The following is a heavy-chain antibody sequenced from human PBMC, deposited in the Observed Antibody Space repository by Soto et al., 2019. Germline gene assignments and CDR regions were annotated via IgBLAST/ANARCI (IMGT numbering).Heavy chain of an antibody. CDR3: ASYGIAVGSNWFDP. D-gene: IGHD6-19*01. CDR1: GGSISNYY. Sequence: TSETQSLTCTVSGGSISNYYWSWVRQPPGKGLEWIGYIYYSGRTNYNPPPKSRVTISVDTSKNQFSLKLSSVTAADTAVYYCASYGIAVGSNWFDPWGQGTLVTVS. J-gene: IGHJ5*02. V-gene: IGHV4-59*01. CDR2: IYYSGRT.